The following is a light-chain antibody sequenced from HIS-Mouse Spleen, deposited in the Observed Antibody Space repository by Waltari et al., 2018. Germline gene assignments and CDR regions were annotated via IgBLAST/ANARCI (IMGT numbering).Light chain of an antibody. CDR3: QQKGT. Sequence: DIQMTQSPSTLSASVGDRVTITCRASQSISSWLAWYQQKPGKAPKLLIYKASSLESGVPSRFSGSGSGTEFTLTISSLQPDDFATYYCQQKGTFGQWTKLEIK. CDR2: KAS. CDR1: QSISSW. J-gene: IGKJ2*01. V-gene: IGKV1-5*03.